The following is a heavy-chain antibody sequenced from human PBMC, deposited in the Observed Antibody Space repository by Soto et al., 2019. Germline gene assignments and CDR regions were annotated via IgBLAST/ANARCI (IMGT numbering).Heavy chain of an antibody. CDR2: IYYSGST. D-gene: IGHD6-19*01. V-gene: IGHV4-39*01. J-gene: IGHJ5*02. CDR3: ARHYSSGSRNWFDP. CDR1: DGSMNSNRYF. Sequence: SETRSLSCRVSDGSMNSNRYFWGWILPPPWKGLEWIGSIYYSGSTYYNPSLRSRVTISVDTSKNQFSLKLSSVTAADTAVFYCARHYSSGSRNWFDPWGQGTLVPVS.